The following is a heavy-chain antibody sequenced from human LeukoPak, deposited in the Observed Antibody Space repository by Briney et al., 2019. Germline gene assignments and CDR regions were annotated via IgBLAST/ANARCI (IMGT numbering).Heavy chain of an antibody. CDR2: LSGSGGST. D-gene: IGHD4-17*01. Sequence: PGGSLRLSCAASEFGFSSYAMSWVRQAPGKGLEWVSALSGSGGSTYYADSVKGRFTISRDNSKNTVYMQMNSLRAEDTAVYYCAKDRSWSVTRLFDYWGQGTLVTVSS. V-gene: IGHV3-23*01. J-gene: IGHJ4*02. CDR1: EFGFSSYA. CDR3: AKDRSWSVTRLFDY.